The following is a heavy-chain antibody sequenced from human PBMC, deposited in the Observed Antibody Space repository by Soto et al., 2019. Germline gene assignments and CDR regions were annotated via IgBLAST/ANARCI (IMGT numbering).Heavy chain of an antibody. CDR2: ISGSGGST. CDR1: GFTFSSYA. Sequence: ESGGGLVQPGGSLRLSCAASGFTFSSYAMNWVRQAPGKGLEWVSVISGSGGSTYYADSVKGRFTISRDNSKNTLYLQMNSLRAEDTAVHYCARRGSGSYYDYWGQGTLVTVSS. CDR3: ARRGSGSYYDY. V-gene: IGHV3-23*01. D-gene: IGHD1-26*01. J-gene: IGHJ4*02.